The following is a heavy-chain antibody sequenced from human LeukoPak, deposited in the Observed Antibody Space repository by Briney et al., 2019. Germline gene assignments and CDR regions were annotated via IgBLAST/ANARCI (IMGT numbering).Heavy chain of an antibody. CDR1: GFTLSSYS. CDR2: ISSSSSYI. Sequence: GGSLRLSCAASGFTLSSYSMNWVRQAPGKGLEWVSSISSSSSYIYYADSVKGRFTISRDNAKNLLYLQMNSLRAEDTAVYYCARETAAPPYYYYSMDVWGQGTTVTVSS. CDR3: ARETAAPPYYYYSMDV. D-gene: IGHD1-14*01. J-gene: IGHJ6*02. V-gene: IGHV3-21*01.